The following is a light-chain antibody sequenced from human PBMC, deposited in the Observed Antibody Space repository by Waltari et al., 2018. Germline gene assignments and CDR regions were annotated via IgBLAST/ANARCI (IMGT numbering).Light chain of an antibody. V-gene: IGLV2-14*03. CDR1: SSHIGLYNF. J-gene: IGLJ3*02. CDR2: GFS. Sequence: QSALTQPASVSGSPGQSTPISCTGTSSHIGLYNFVSWYQQHPDKAPHLLINGFSNRPSGVSNRFSGSKSGNTASLTISGLQAEDEADYYCSSYTSTSSPWVFGGGTKLTVL. CDR3: SSYTSTSSPWV.